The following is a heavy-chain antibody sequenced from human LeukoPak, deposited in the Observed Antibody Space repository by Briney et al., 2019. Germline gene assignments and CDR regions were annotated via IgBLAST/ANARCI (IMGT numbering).Heavy chain of an antibody. CDR1: GFIFSNYA. V-gene: IGHV3-23*01. J-gene: IGHJ4*02. CDR2: FSGSGGST. CDR3: VREYSSGWSENDY. D-gene: IGHD6-19*01. Sequence: GGSLRLSCAASGFIFSNYAMSWVRQAPGKGLQWVSAFSGSGGSTYYADSVKGRFTISRDNSRNTLYLQMNSLRAEDTAVYYCVREYSSGWSENDYWGQGTLVTVSS.